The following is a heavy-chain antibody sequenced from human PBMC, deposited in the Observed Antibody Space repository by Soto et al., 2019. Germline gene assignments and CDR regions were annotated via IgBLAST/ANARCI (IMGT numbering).Heavy chain of an antibody. CDR1: SDSISGLY. CDR2: IYSSGET. CDR3: ARRGPGGRFLEWSSPGGMDV. J-gene: IGHJ6*02. Sequence: SETLSLTCTVSSDSISGLYWTWIRQPAGKGLEWIGRIYSSGETNYNPSLTGRVIMLLDTSKNQFSLKMTSMTAADTAMYYCARRGPGGRFLEWSSPGGMDVWGQGTTVTVSS. V-gene: IGHV4-4*07. D-gene: IGHD3-3*01.